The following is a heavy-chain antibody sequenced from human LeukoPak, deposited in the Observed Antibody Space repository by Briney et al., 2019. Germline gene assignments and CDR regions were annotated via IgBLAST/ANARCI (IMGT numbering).Heavy chain of an antibody. Sequence: ASVKVSCKASGYTFTSYGISWVRQAPGQGLEWMGWISAYNGNTNDAQKLQGRVTMTTDTSTSTAYMELRSLRSDDTAVYYCARGPPYDSSGYYYHWFDPRGQGTLVTVSS. CDR2: ISAYNGNT. V-gene: IGHV1-18*01. CDR3: ARGPPYDSSGYYYHWFDP. D-gene: IGHD3-22*01. J-gene: IGHJ5*02. CDR1: GYTFTSYG.